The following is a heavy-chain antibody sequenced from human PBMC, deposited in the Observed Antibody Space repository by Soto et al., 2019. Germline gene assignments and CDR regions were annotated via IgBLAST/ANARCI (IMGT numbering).Heavy chain of an antibody. D-gene: IGHD3-22*01. CDR3: ARESGYPLDY. V-gene: IGHV1-3*01. Sequence: QVQLVQSGAEVKKPGASVKVSCKASGYTFTNYVMHWVRQAPGQRLEWMGSINAGDDNTKYSQKFQGRVTITTDTSPSTAYMELSSLRSEDTAVYYCARESGYPLDYWGQGTLVTVSS. CDR1: GYTFTNYV. J-gene: IGHJ4*02. CDR2: INAGDDNT.